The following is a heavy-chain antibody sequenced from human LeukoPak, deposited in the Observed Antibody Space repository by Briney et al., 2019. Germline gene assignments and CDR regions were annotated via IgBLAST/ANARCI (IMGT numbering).Heavy chain of an antibody. CDR1: GDSISSDIW. Sequence: SGTLSLTCAVSGDSISSDIWWNWVRQPPGKGLEWIGEIHHSGGINYNPSLKSRVTISLDKSKNQFSLELNSVTAADTALYYCPRGGEYRLHYWGQGTLVTVSS. CDR2: IHHSGGI. V-gene: IGHV4-4*02. CDR3: PRGGEYRLHY. J-gene: IGHJ4*02. D-gene: IGHD2/OR15-2a*01.